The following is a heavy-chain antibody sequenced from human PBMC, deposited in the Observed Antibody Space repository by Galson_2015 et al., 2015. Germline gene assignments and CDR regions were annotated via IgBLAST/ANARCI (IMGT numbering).Heavy chain of an antibody. V-gene: IGHV3-23*01. J-gene: IGHJ4*02. CDR3: AKGGPYCSGGNCHGVFDS. D-gene: IGHD2-15*01. CDR1: GFTFSSYA. CDR2: IGDSGVNT. Sequence: LRLSCAVSGFTFSSYAMGWVRQAPGTGLEGVSSIGDSGVNTKYADSVKGRFTISRDNSKNTLYLQMNSLRGDDTAVYYCAKGGPYCSGGNCHGVFDSWGQGTLVTVSS.